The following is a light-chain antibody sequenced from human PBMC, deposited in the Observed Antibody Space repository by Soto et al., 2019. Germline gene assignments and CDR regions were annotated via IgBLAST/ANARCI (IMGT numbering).Light chain of an antibody. CDR2: KAT. CDR1: QSITTW. Sequence: DIQMTQSPSTLSASVGDRVTITCRASQSITTWLAWYQQKPGKAPKLLIYKATNLQSGVPSRFSGSGSGTEFSLTISSLEPEDFAVYYCQQYGSSGTFGQGTKWIS. J-gene: IGKJ1*01. V-gene: IGKV1-5*03. CDR3: QQYGSSGT.